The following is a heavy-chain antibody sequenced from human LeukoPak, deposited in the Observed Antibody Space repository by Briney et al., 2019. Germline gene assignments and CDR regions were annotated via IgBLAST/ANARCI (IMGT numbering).Heavy chain of an antibody. V-gene: IGHV4-38-2*02. D-gene: IGHD6-13*01. Sequence: PSETLSLTCTVSGYSIGNGYYWGWIRQPPGKGLEWIGSIYYSGSTYYNPSLKSRVTISVDTSKNQFSLKLSSVTAADTAVYYCARVYYSSSYDYWYFDLWGRGTLVTVSS. CDR1: GYSIGNGYY. CDR2: IYYSGST. J-gene: IGHJ2*01. CDR3: ARVYYSSSYDYWYFDL.